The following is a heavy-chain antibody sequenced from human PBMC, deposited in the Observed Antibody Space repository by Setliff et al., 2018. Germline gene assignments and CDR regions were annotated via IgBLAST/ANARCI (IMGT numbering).Heavy chain of an antibody. CDR2: INAGNGNI. CDR1: GDTSTTYA. CDR3: ATLWGGMDV. D-gene: IGHD3-16*01. J-gene: IGHJ6*02. V-gene: IGHV1-3*01. Sequence: GASVKVSCKASGDTSTTYAIHWVRQAPGQGLEWMGWINAGNGNIRYSQNFQGRVTMTTDTSTSTAYMELSSLRSDDTAVYYCATLWGGMDVWGQGTTVTVSS.